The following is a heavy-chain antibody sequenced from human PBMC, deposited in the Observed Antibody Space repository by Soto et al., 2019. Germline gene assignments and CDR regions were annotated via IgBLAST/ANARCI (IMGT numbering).Heavy chain of an antibody. CDR3: ARHEPLYGSGSYALPY. D-gene: IGHD3-10*01. CDR1: GYSFTSYW. Sequence: GESLKISCKGSGYSFTSYWIGWVRQMPGKGLEWMGIIYPGDSDTRYSPSFQGQVTISADKSISTAYLQWSSLKASDTAMYYCARHEPLYGSGSYALPYWGQGTLVTVSS. J-gene: IGHJ4*02. CDR2: IYPGDSDT. V-gene: IGHV5-51*01.